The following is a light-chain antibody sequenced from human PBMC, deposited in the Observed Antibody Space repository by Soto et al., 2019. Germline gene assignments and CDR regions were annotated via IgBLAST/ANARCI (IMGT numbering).Light chain of an antibody. V-gene: IGLV2-8*01. J-gene: IGLJ2*01. CDR2: EVS. CDR1: SSDVGGSNF. Sequence: QSVLTQPPSASGSPGQSVTISCTGTSSDVGGSNFVSWYQQHPGKAPKLMIYEVSKRPSGVPARFSGSKSGNTASLTVSGLQAEDEADYYCSSYTSSSSVVFGGGTQLTVL. CDR3: SSYTSSSSVV.